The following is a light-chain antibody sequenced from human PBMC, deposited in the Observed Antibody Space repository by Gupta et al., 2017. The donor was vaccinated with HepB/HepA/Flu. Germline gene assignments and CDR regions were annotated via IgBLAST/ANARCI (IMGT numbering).Light chain of an antibody. J-gene: IGKJ4*01. CDR1: QSLLHSNGYNY. Sequence: DIVMTQSPLSLPVTPGEPASISCRSSQSLLHSNGYNYLDWYLQKPGQSPQVLIYLGSNRASGVPDRFSGSGSGTDFTLKISRVEAEDVGVYYCRQGLQTPLTFGGGTKVEIK. CDR2: LGS. CDR3: RQGLQTPLT. V-gene: IGKV2-28*01.